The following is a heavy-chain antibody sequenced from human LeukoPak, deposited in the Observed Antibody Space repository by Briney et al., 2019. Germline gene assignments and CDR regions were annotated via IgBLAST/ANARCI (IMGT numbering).Heavy chain of an antibody. CDR2: ITSSGSVI. V-gene: IGHV3-48*03. D-gene: IGHD1-26*01. CDR1: GFTFSSYE. CDR3: AKDRLGATDWYFDL. Sequence: GGSLRLSCAVSGFTFSSYEMNWVRQAPGKGLEWVSYITSSGSVIYYADPVKGRFTISRDNAKNSLYLQMNSLRAEDTAVYYCAKDRLGATDWYFDLWGRGTLVTVSS. J-gene: IGHJ2*01.